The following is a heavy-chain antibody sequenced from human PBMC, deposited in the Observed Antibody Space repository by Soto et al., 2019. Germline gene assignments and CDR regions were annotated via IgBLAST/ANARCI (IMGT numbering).Heavy chain of an antibody. CDR3: ARGDRGSGWKYGHDAFDI. V-gene: IGHV4-59*01. CDR2: IYYSGST. J-gene: IGHJ3*02. D-gene: IGHD6-19*01. CDR1: GGSISSYY. Sequence: PSETLSLTCTVSGGSISSYYWSWIRQPPGKGLEWIGYIYYSGSTNYNPSLKSRVTISVDTSKNQFSLKLSSVTAADTAVYYCARGDRGSGWKYGHDAFDIWGQGTMVTVSS.